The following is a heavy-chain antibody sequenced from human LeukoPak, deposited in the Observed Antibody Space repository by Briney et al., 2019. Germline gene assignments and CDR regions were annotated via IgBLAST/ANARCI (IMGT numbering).Heavy chain of an antibody. CDR2: ITSSAGTI. CDR1: GFTFSSYE. CDR3: ARVRHNTAMVDIDY. Sequence: GGSLRLSCAASGFTFSSYEMHWVRQAPGKGLEWISYITSSAGTIYYADSVKGRFTISRDNAKSSLYLQMNSLRVEDTAVYYCARVRHNTAMVDIDYWGQGTLVTVSS. D-gene: IGHD5-18*01. V-gene: IGHV3-48*03. J-gene: IGHJ4*02.